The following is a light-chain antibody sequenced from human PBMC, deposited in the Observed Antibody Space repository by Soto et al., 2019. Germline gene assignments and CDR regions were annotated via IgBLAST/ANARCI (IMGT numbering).Light chain of an antibody. CDR1: QSVNSS. V-gene: IGKV3-15*01. CDR3: QQYKNFWT. J-gene: IGKJ1*01. Sequence: EIVMTQSPATLSVSPGERATLSCRASQSVNSSLAWYQQKPGQAPRLVIYGASTRATGIPARFSGSGSGTEFTLTISSLRSEDFAVYYCQQYKNFWTFGQGTKVEIK. CDR2: GAS.